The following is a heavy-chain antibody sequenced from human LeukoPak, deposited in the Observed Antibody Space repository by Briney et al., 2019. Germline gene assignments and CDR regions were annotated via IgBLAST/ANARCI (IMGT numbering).Heavy chain of an antibody. CDR2: INQAGSEK. D-gene: IGHD3-22*01. Sequence: PGGSLRLSCAASGFTFTTYWMSWVRQAPGKGLEWVANINQAGSEKYFVDSVKGRFSISRDNAQNSLYLQMSSLRAEDTAVYYCVRDRKPYDTTGYPDSWGQGTLVTVSS. CDR1: GFTFTTYW. V-gene: IGHV3-7*05. J-gene: IGHJ4*02. CDR3: VRDRKPYDTTGYPDS.